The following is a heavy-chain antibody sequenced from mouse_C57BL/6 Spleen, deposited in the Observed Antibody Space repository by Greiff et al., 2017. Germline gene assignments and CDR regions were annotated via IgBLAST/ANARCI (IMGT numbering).Heavy chain of an antibody. D-gene: IGHD3-2*02. V-gene: IGHV1-42*01. CDR2: INPSTGGT. Sequence: EVQLQQSGPELVKPGASVKISCKASGYSFTGYYMNWVKQSPEKSLEWIGEINPSTGGTTYNQKFKAKATLTVDKSSSTAYMQLKSLTSEDSAVYYCARAAQVSWFAYWGQGTLVTVSA. CDR1: GYSFTGYY. J-gene: IGHJ3*01. CDR3: ARAAQVSWFAY.